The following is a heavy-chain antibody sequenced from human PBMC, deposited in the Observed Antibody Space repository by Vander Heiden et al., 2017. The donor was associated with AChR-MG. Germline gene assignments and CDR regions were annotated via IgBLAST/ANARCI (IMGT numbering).Heavy chain of an antibody. CDR1: GGSISSGGYY. J-gene: IGHJ3*02. CDR2: IYYSGST. D-gene: IGHD3-3*01. CDR3: ARADPLDYDFWSGYYWADAFDI. V-gene: IGHV4-31*03. Sequence: QVQLQESGPGLVKPSQTLSLTCTVSGGSISSGGYYWSWIRQHPGKGLEWIGYIYYSGSTYYNPSLKSRVTISVDTSKNQFSLKLSSVTAADTAVYYCARADPLDYDFWSGYYWADAFDIWGQGTMVTVSS.